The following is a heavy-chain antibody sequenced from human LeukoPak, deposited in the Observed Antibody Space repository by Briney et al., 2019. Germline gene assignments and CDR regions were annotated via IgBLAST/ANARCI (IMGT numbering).Heavy chain of an antibody. CDR1: GFTFDDYA. J-gene: IGHJ4*02. Sequence: GGSLRLSCAASGFTFDDYAMHWVRQAPGKGLEWVSGISWNSGSIGYADSVKGRFTISRDNAKNMLYLQVNSLRAEDTAVYYCETQQGGTPAYWGQGTLVTVSP. CDR2: ISWNSGSI. V-gene: IGHV3-9*01. D-gene: IGHD3-16*01. CDR3: ETQQGGTPAY.